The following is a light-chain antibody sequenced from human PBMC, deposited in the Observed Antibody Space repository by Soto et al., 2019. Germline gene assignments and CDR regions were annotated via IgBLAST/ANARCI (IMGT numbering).Light chain of an antibody. Sequence: IVLTQSPGTLSLSPGETATRSCSAIERVSSVYLAWYQQRPGQPPRFLIYGASNRATGIPDRFSGSGSGTDFTLIINRLEPEDVAIYYCQQYGGSPRITFGQGTRLEIK. J-gene: IGKJ5*01. CDR3: QQYGGSPRIT. V-gene: IGKV3-20*01. CDR2: GAS. CDR1: ERVSSVY.